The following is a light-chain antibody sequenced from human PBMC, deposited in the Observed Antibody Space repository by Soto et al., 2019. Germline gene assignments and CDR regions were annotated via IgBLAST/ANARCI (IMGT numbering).Light chain of an antibody. CDR2: GAS. CDR3: QQYISSPRT. V-gene: IGKV3-20*01. J-gene: IGKJ2*01. Sequence: IVLTQSPGTLSLSPGERATLSCRASQSVSRNYLGWYQQKPGQAPRLLIYGASSRATGIPDRFSGSGSGTDFTLTISRLEPEDFAVYYCQQYISSPRTFGQGIRLEIK. CDR1: QSVSRNY.